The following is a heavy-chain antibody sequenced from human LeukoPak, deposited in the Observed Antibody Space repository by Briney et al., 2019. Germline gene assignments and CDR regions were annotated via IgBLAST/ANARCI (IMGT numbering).Heavy chain of an antibody. CDR2: FSGSGGST. CDR3: AKDTKYYYDSSAEYFQH. V-gene: IGHV3-23*01. Sequence: GGSLRLSCAASGFTFSNYAMSWVRQAPGKGLEWVSAFSGSGGSTYYADSVKGRFTISRDNSKNTLYLQMNSLRAEDTAVYYCAKDTKYYYDSSAEYFQHWGQGTLVTVSS. J-gene: IGHJ1*01. CDR1: GFTFSNYA. D-gene: IGHD3-22*01.